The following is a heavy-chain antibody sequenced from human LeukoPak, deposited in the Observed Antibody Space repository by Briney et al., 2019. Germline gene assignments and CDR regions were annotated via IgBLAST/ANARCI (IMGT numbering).Heavy chain of an antibody. CDR2: ISDYNGNT. Sequence: GASVKVSCKASGYTFTSYGISWVRQAPGQGLEWMGWISDYNGNTNYAQKLQGRVTMTTDTSTSTAYMELRSLSSDDTAVYYCARDLYRDSLPVSWFDPWGQGTLVTVSS. CDR1: GYTFTSYG. CDR3: ARDLYRDSLPVSWFDP. J-gene: IGHJ5*02. V-gene: IGHV1-18*01. D-gene: IGHD4-11*01.